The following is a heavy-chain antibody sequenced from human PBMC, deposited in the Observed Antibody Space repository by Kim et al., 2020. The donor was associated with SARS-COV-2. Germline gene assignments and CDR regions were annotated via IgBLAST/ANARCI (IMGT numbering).Heavy chain of an antibody. CDR3: ARDGTGDYGSGTHYYYGMDV. V-gene: IGHV3-30*04. D-gene: IGHD3-10*01. J-gene: IGHJ6*02. CDR2: ISYDGSNK. CDR1: GFTFSSYA. Sequence: GGSLRLSCAASGFTFSSYAMHWVRQAPGKGLEWVAVISYDGSNKYYADSVKGRFTISRDNSKNTLYLQMNSLRAEDTAVYYCARDGTGDYGSGTHYYYGMDVWGQGTTVTVSS.